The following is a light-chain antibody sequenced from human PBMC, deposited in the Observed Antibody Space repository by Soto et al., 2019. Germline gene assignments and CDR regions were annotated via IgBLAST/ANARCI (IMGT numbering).Light chain of an antibody. Sequence: DLQMTQSPSSVSASVGDRVIITCRASQDISSRLAWYQQKPGKAPKLLIFGASSLQSGVPSRFSGRGSGTDFTLTISSLQPEDSATYFCQQSNSFPRTFGGGTKVEIK. CDR2: GAS. J-gene: IGKJ4*01. V-gene: IGKV1-12*01. CDR3: QQSNSFPRT. CDR1: QDISSR.